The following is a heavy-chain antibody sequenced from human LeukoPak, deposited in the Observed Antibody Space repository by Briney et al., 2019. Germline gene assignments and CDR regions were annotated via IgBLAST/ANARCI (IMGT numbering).Heavy chain of an antibody. CDR1: GGSISSYY. D-gene: IGHD6-13*01. Sequence: SETLSLTCTVSGGSISSYYWSWIRQPPGKGLEWIGYIYYSGSTNYNPSLKSRVTISVDTSKNKFSLKLSSVTAADTAVYYCAREVWQQLVRVIDYWGQGTLVTVSS. CDR3: AREVWQQLVRVIDY. V-gene: IGHV4-59*12. J-gene: IGHJ4*02. CDR2: IYYSGST.